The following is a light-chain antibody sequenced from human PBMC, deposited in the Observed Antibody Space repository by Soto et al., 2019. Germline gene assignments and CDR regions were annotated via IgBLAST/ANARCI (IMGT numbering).Light chain of an antibody. J-gene: IGKJ3*01. CDR3: QQLNSYPLT. CDR1: QGISSY. V-gene: IGKV1-9*01. CDR2: AAS. Sequence: DIQLTQSPSFLSASVGDRGTITCRASQGISSYLAWYQQKPGKAPKLLIYAASTLQSGVPSRFSGSGSGTEFTLTISSLQPEDFATYYCQQLNSYPLTFGPGTKVDIK.